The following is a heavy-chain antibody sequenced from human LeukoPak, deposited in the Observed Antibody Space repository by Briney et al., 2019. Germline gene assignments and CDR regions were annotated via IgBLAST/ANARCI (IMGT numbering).Heavy chain of an antibody. CDR1: GGALSGFY. J-gene: IGHJ4*02. Sequence: SETLSLTCTVSGGALSGFYWSWIRQPPGKGLEWIGYIHYSGSTNYNPSLKSRVTISVDTSKNQFSLRLSSVTAADTAVYYCARGMDDSSGYFPHRGQGTLVTVSS. CDR2: IHYSGST. D-gene: IGHD3-22*01. V-gene: IGHV4-59*01. CDR3: ARGMDDSSGYFPH.